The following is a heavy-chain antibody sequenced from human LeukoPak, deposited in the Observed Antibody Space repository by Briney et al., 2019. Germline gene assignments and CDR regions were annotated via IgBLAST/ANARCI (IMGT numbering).Heavy chain of an antibody. CDR1: GYTFTSYD. J-gene: IGHJ6*03. Sequence: ASAKVSCRDSGYTFTSYDIKWVRHATGQGREWMGWMKPNSGNTGYAQTFQGRVTITRNTTISTAYMELSSLRSEDTAVYYCARGNVGRYYYHYMDVWGKGTTATVSS. CDR2: MKPNSGNT. V-gene: IGHV1-8*01. CDR3: ARGNVGRYYYHYMDV. D-gene: IGHD1-26*01.